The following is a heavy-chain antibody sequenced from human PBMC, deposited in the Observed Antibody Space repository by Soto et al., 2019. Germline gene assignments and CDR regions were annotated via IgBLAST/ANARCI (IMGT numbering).Heavy chain of an antibody. CDR2: ISGYNSNT. CDR1: GYTFTSYD. Sequence: HVQVVQSGAEVKKPGASVKVSCKTSGYTFTSYDISWVRQATVQGLELMGWISGYNSNTNYAKKLKGRVTMTTDTSTSRAFLWLRSLRSDVTGVYYCARQSATTHDGFDIWGQGTMVIVSS. D-gene: IGHD4-17*01. V-gene: IGHV1-18*01. CDR3: ARQSATTHDGFDI. J-gene: IGHJ3*02.